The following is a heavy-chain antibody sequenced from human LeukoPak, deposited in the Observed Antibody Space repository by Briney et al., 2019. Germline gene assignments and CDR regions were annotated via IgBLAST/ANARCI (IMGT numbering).Heavy chain of an antibody. D-gene: IGHD3-10*01. J-gene: IGHJ4*02. V-gene: IGHV3-30*04. CDR3: ARAGSLITMVRGAVDY. CDR2: ISYDGSNK. Sequence: GGSLRLSCATSGFTFSSYAMHWVRQAPGKGLEWVAVISYDGSNKYYADSVKGRFTISRDNSKNTLYLQMNSLRAEDTAVYYCARAGSLITMVRGAVDYWGQGTLVTVSS. CDR1: GFTFSSYA.